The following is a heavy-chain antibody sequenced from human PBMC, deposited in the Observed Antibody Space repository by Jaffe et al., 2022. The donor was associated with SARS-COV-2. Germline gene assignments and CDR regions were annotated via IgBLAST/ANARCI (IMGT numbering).Heavy chain of an antibody. Sequence: EVQLVESGGGLVQPGGSLRLSCAASGFTFRSYSMNWVRQAPGKGLEWVSYISGGSNTIQYAESVKGRFAVSRDNAQNSLFLQMNSLRAEDTAIYYCARGLAVASTHSDYWGQGTLVTVSS. CDR2: ISGGSNTI. D-gene: IGHD6-19*01. V-gene: IGHV3-48*01. CDR3: ARGLAVASTHSDY. J-gene: IGHJ4*02. CDR1: GFTFRSYS.